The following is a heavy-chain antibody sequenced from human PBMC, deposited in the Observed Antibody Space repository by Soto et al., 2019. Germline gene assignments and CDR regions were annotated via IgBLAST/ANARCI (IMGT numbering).Heavy chain of an antibody. CDR3: AHIVVAGLGYYFDY. V-gene: IGHV2-5*02. CDR2: IYWDDDK. CDR1: GFSLSSTRMA. J-gene: IGHJ4*02. Sequence: QITLKESGPTLVKPTHTLTLTCTFSGFSLSSTRMAMGWIRQPPGKALAWLALIYWDDDKRYSPFLKSRLTISKDTSKNQVVLTMSNMDPVDTARYYCAHIVVAGLGYYFDYWGQGTLVNVSS. D-gene: IGHD6-19*01.